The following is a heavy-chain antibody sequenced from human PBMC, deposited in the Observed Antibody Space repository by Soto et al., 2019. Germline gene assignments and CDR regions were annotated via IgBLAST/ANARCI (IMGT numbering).Heavy chain of an antibody. CDR3: TRGKSIAVPEGP. V-gene: IGHV1-18*01. CDR2: VSAINGAT. CDR1: GYTFATYG. D-gene: IGHD6-19*01. Sequence: QVQLVQSGGEVKKPGASMKVSCKASGYTFATYGVSWVGQAPGRGLEWVGWVSAINGATSSAQNFQDRLIMTTDTSTSTAYMELRSLRSDDTAIYYCTRGKSIAVPEGPWGQGTLVTVSS. J-gene: IGHJ5*02.